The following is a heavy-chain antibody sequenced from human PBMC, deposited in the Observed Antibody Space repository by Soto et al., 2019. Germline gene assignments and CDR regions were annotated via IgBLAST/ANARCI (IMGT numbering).Heavy chain of an antibody. CDR2: ISGDGSAT. Sequence: GGSLRLSCAASGFRFWTYSMSWVRQAPGKGLEWVSGISGDGSATSYADPLKGRFTVSRDNSKDTLFLQMNTLRVEDTAVYYCAKTRLYDNNDYHRDGFDVWGPGTAVTVSS. J-gene: IGHJ3*01. D-gene: IGHD5-12*01. CDR3: AKTRLYDNNDYHRDGFDV. V-gene: IGHV3-23*01. CDR1: GFRFWTYS.